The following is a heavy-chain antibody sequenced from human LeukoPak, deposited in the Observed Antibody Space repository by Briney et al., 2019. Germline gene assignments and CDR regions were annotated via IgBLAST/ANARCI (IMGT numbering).Heavy chain of an antibody. Sequence: AGGSLRLSCAASGFTFSGSAMHWVRQASGKGLEWVGRIRSKANSYATAYAASVKGRFTISRDDSKNTAYLQMNSLKTEDTAVYYCTREYYGSGSLRDAFDIWGQGTMVTVSS. J-gene: IGHJ3*02. D-gene: IGHD3-10*01. V-gene: IGHV3-73*01. CDR2: IRSKANSYAT. CDR1: GFTFSGSA. CDR3: TREYYGSGSLRDAFDI.